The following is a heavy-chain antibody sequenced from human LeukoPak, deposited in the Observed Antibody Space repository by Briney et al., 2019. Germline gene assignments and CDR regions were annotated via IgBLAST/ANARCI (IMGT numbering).Heavy chain of an antibody. CDR1: GGSFGGYY. CDR3: AREKRVYSSSWYADY. CDR2: INHSGST. J-gene: IGHJ4*02. D-gene: IGHD6-13*01. V-gene: IGHV4-34*01. Sequence: PSETLSLTCAVYGGSFGGYYWSWIRQPPGKGLEWIGEINHSGSTNYNPSLKSRVTISVDTSKNQFSLKLSSVTAADTAVYYCAREKRVYSSSWYADYWGQGTLVTVSS.